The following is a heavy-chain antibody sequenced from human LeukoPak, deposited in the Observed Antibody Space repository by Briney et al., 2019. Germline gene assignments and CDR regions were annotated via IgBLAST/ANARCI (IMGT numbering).Heavy chain of an antibody. J-gene: IGHJ4*02. Sequence: PSETLSLTCTVSGGSISSSSYYWGWIRQPPGKGLEWIGIIYYSGSTYYNPSLKSRATISVDTSKTQFSLKLSSVTAADTAVYYCARGDYGEKFFDYWGQGTLVTVSS. CDR3: ARGDYGEKFFDY. V-gene: IGHV4-39*01. CDR1: GGSISSSSYY. CDR2: IYYSGST. D-gene: IGHD4-17*01.